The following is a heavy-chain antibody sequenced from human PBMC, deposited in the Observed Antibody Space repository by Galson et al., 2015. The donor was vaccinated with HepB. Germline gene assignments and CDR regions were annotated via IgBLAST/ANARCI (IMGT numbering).Heavy chain of an antibody. CDR2: IRSKAYGGTT. Sequence: SLRLSCAASGFTFGDYAMSWFRQAPGKGLEWVGFIRSKAYGGTTEYAASVKGRFTISRDDSKSIAYLQMNSLKTEDTAVYYCTGTQSLYCSSTSCYPGITGTQLDWGQGTLVTVSS. J-gene: IGHJ4*02. D-gene: IGHD2-2*01. CDR1: GFTFGDYA. CDR3: TGTQSLYCSSTSCYPGITGTQLD. V-gene: IGHV3-49*03.